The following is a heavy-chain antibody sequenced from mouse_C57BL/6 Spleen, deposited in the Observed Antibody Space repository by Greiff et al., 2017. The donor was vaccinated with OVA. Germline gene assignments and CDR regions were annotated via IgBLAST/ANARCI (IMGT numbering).Heavy chain of an antibody. J-gene: IGHJ4*01. D-gene: IGHD2-4*01. V-gene: IGHV1-64*01. CDR2: IHPNSGST. CDR3: ARDGDYPYYYAMDY. Sequence: QVQLQQSGAELVKPGASVKLSCKASGYTFTSYWMHWVKQRPGQGLEWIGMIHPNSGSTNYNEKFKSKATLTVDKSSSTAYMQLSSLTSEDSAVYYCARDGDYPYYYAMDYWGQGTSVTVSS. CDR1: GYTFTSYW.